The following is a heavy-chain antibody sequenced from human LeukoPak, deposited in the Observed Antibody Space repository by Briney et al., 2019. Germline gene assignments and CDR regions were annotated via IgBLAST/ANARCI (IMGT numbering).Heavy chain of an antibody. CDR2: IYYSGST. D-gene: IGHD3-10*01. V-gene: IGHV4-61*01. Sequence: SETLSLTCTVSGGSVSNGNYYWSWLRQPPGKALEWIGYIYYSGSTNYNPSLEGRVTISVDTSKDQFSVKLSSVTAADTAVYYCARSQNYYGSGDYWSQGTLVTVSS. CDR3: ARSQNYYGSGDY. CDR1: GGSVSNGNYY. J-gene: IGHJ4*02.